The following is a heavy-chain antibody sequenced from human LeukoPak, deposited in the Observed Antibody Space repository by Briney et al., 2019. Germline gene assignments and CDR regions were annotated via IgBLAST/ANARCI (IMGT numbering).Heavy chain of an antibody. D-gene: IGHD6-6*01. CDR3: ARAFRYSTSSRTFDY. V-gene: IGHV3-20*04. J-gene: IGHJ4*02. CDR2: ITWSGGST. CDR1: GFPFDDYG. Sequence: PGGSLRLSCAASGFPFDDYGMSWVRQAPGKGLEWVSDITWSGGSTGHADSVKGRFTIFRDSARDSLYLQMNSLRVEDTAFYYCARAFRYSTSSRTFDYWGQGTLVTVSS.